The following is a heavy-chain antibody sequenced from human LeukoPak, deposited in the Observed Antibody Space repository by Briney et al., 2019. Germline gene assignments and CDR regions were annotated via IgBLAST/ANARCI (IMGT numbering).Heavy chain of an antibody. CDR1: GFTFSSYE. J-gene: IGHJ6*04. D-gene: IGHD3-10*02. V-gene: IGHV3-48*03. Sequence: GGSLRLSCAASGFTFSSYEMNWVRQAPGKGLEWVSYISSSGSSIYYADSVKGRFTISRDNAKNSLYLQLNSLRAEDTAVYYCAELGITMIGGVWGKGTTVTISS. CDR3: AELGITMIGGV. CDR2: ISSSGSSI.